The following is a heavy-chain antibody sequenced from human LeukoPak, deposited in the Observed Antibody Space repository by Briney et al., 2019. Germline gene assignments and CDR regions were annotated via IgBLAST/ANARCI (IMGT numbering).Heavy chain of an antibody. V-gene: IGHV3-23*01. J-gene: IGHJ3*01. CDR2: IGGGGVDR. D-gene: IGHD2-8*01. CDR3: AKDSIERNGVYDAFDV. CDR1: GFTFSEFA. Sequence: PGGSLRLSCVASGFTFSEFAMNWVRQVPGKGPEWVSHIGGGGVDREYEESVKGRFTVSRDNSRNSLYLQMNSLRGGDTAIYYCAKDSIERNGVYDAFDVWGQGTKVTVAS.